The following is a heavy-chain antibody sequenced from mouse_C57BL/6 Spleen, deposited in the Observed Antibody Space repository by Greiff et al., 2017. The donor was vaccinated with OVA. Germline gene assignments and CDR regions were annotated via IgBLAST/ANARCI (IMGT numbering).Heavy chain of an antibody. J-gene: IGHJ1*03. Sequence: EVKVEESGEGLVKPGGSLKLSCAASGFTFSSYAMSWVRQTPEKRLEWVAYISSGGDYIYYADTVKGRFPISRDNARNTLYLQLSSLKSEDTAMYYCTRDGYYWYFDVWGTGTTVTVSS. CDR1: GFTFSSYA. D-gene: IGHD2-3*01. V-gene: IGHV5-9-1*02. CDR3: TRDGYYWYFDV. CDR2: ISSGGDYI.